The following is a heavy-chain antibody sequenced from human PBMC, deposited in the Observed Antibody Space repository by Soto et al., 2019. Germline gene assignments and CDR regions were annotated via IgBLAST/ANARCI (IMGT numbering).Heavy chain of an antibody. V-gene: IGHV4-31*11. CDR1: SGSISSGGYH. J-gene: IGHJ4*02. CDR2: IYSCWRI. CDR3: ACGRRPALTIDY. D-gene: IGHD3-9*01. Sequence: SETLSLTCAVSSGSISSGGYHWSWIRQHPGTALEWFECIYSCWRIIYNAYLKSRVTISVDTSKYQFSLTLNSVPAAHSAVYYWACGRRPALTIDYWGPGTLVTV.